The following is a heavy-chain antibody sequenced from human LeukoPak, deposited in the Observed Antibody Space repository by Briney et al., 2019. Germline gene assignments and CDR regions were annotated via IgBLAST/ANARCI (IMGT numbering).Heavy chain of an antibody. CDR1: GGTFSSYA. D-gene: IGHD6-13*01. CDR3: ARERAAAGTHYYYGMDV. Sequence: ASVTVSCKASGGTFSSYAISWVRQAPGQGLEWMGRIIPILGIANYAQKFQGRVTITADKSTSTAYMELSSLRSEDTAVYYCARERAAAGTHYYYGMDVWGQGTTVTVSS. J-gene: IGHJ6*02. CDR2: IIPILGIA. V-gene: IGHV1-69*04.